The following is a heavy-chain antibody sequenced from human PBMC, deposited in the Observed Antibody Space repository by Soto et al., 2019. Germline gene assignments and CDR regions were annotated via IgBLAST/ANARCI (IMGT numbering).Heavy chain of an antibody. V-gene: IGHV1-8*01. CDR1: GYTFTSYD. Sequence: QVQLVQSGAEVKKPGASVKVSCKASGYTFTSYDINWVRQATGQGLEWMGWMNPNSGNTGYAQKFQGRVTMTRNTSISTAYMELSSLRSEDTAVYYCARGLLSFGSELLSLWYFDLWGRGTLVTVSS. D-gene: IGHD1-26*01. CDR3: ARGLLSFGSELLSLWYFDL. J-gene: IGHJ2*01. CDR2: MNPNSGNT.